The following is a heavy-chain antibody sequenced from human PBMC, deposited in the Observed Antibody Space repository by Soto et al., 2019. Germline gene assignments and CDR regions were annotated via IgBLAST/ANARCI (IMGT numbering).Heavy chain of an antibody. Sequence: QVQLQESGPGLVKPSQTLSLTCIVSGGSINNGGYYWSWIRQHSGKGLEWIGYIYYSGTTYYNPSLRSRVTISPDTSKNHFPLKLTSVTAADPAVYYCAGARLVTGPLDSWGQGILATVSS. CDR3: AGARLVTGPLDS. CDR1: GGSINNGGYY. D-gene: IGHD2-15*01. V-gene: IGHV4-31*03. J-gene: IGHJ4*02. CDR2: IYYSGTT.